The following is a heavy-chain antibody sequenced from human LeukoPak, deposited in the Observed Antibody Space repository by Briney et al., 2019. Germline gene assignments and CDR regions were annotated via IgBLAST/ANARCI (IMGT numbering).Heavy chain of an antibody. Sequence: SETLSLTCTVSGGSISSYYWSWIRQPPGKGLEWIGYIYYSGSTNYNPSLKSRVTISVDTSKNQFSLKLSSVTAADTAVYYCLRSGRRGSYVDYWGQGTLVTVSS. J-gene: IGHJ4*02. CDR1: GGSISSYY. CDR2: IYYSGST. V-gene: IGHV4-59*01. D-gene: IGHD1-26*01. CDR3: LRSGRRGSYVDY.